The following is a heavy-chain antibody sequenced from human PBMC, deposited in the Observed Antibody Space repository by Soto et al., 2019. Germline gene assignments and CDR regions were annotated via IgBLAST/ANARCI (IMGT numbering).Heavy chain of an antibody. D-gene: IGHD5-18*01. V-gene: IGHV4-61*08. Sequence: SETLSLTCTVSGGSIDSGDYYWSWIRQPPGKGLEWIGYVYYSGTTNYNPSLKSRVTISVDTSRNQFSLKLSSVTAADTAVYYCARFRCLWIQLWSNYYYGMDVWGQGTTVTVSS. CDR1: GGSIDSGDYY. CDR3: ARFRCLWIQLWSNYYYGMDV. CDR2: VYYSGTT. J-gene: IGHJ6*02.